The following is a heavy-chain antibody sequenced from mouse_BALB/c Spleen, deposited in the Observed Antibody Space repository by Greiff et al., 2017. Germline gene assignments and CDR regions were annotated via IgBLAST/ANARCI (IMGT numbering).Heavy chain of an antibody. CDR2: IWGDGSK. CDR1: GFSLTGYG. Sequence: VQLQESGPGLVAPSQSLSLTCTVSGFSLTGYGVYWVRQTPGKGLEWLGMIWGDGSKDYYSAIKSRLSISKDNSKSQVFLKMNSLQTDDTARYYCASIYYGCDEAFAYWGQGTLVTVSA. J-gene: IGHJ3*01. D-gene: IGHD2-2*01. CDR3: ASIYYGCDEAFAY. V-gene: IGHV2-6-7*02.